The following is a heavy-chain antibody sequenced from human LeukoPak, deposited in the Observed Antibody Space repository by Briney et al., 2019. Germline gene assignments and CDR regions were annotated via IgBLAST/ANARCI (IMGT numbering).Heavy chain of an antibody. J-gene: IGHJ4*02. CDR2: ISSSSSYI. Sequence: GGSLRLSCAASGFTFSTYGIHWVRQAPGKGLEWVSSISSSSSYIYYADSVKGRFTISRDNAKNSLYLQMNSLRAEDTAVYYCAREFVAAAGTTDYWGQGTLVTVSS. V-gene: IGHV3-21*01. D-gene: IGHD6-13*01. CDR1: GFTFSTYG. CDR3: AREFVAAAGTTDY.